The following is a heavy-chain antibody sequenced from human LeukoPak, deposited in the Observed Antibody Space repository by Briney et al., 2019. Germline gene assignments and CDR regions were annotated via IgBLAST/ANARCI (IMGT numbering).Heavy chain of an antibody. V-gene: IGHV1-2*02. D-gene: IGHD4-11*01. J-gene: IGHJ5*02. Sequence: SVKVSCKASVYTFTGYHRYWVGQARGQGLEWMGWINPNCVCTNYAQKYQCRVTMARDTSISTAYMELSRLTYDATAVYCCATDQIGYSKMMNWFDHWGQGTLVTVSS. CDR2: INPNCVCT. CDR3: ATDQIGYSKMMNWFDH. CDR1: VYTFTGYH.